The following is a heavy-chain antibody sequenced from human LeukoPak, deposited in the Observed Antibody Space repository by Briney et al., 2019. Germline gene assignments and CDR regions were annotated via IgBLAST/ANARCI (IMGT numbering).Heavy chain of an antibody. Sequence: GGSLRLSCIGFDFSFSSYSMNWVRQTPGKGLEWVTYISASSSTIYYTDSVKGRFTVSRDNAKNSLYLQMNSLRVEDTAVYYCARAKPPDFWGQGTLVTVSS. J-gene: IGHJ4*02. CDR1: DFSFSSYS. CDR3: ARAKPPDF. CDR2: ISASSSTI. V-gene: IGHV3-48*01.